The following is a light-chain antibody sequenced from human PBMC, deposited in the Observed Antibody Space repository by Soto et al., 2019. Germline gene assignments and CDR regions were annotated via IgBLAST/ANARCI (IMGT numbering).Light chain of an antibody. CDR3: QQYNNWSYT. CDR2: GAS. J-gene: IGKJ2*01. Sequence: EIVMTQSPATLSVSPGERATLSCRASQSVSSNLAWYQQKPGQAPRLLIYGASTRATGIPARFSGSGSGTEFTLTISSLQSEDFAVYYCQQYNNWSYTFGQGIKLEIK. V-gene: IGKV3-15*01. CDR1: QSVSSN.